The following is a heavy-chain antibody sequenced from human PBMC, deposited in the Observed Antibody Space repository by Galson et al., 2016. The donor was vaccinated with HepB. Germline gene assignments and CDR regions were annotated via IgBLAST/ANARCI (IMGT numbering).Heavy chain of an antibody. CDR1: GFTFTSYA. CDR2: TSGSGHST. J-gene: IGHJ4*02. V-gene: IGHV3-23*01. D-gene: IGHD3-22*01. CDR3: TKADRYDSTGYSLPGD. Sequence: SLRLSCAASGFTFTSYAMSWVRQSPGKGLEWVSSTSGSGHSTYYADSVKGRFTISRDNSKNTLSLQMNSLRAEDTAIYYCTKADRYDSTGYSLPGDWGQGTLVTVSS.